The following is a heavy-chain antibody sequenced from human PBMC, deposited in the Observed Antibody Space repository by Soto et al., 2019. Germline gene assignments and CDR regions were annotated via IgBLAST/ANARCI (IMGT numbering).Heavy chain of an antibody. J-gene: IGHJ6*02. CDR3: AGGGVRGVITRTRDYYGMDV. CDR1: GYTFTSYW. D-gene: IGHD3-10*01. CDR2: IDPSDSYT. V-gene: IGHV5-10-1*01. Sequence: GESLKISCKGSGYTFTSYWITWVRQMPGKGLEWMGRIDPSDSYTNYSSSFQGHVTISVDKSINTAYLQWRGLKASDTAMYYCAGGGVRGVITRTRDYYGMDVWGQGTTVTVSS.